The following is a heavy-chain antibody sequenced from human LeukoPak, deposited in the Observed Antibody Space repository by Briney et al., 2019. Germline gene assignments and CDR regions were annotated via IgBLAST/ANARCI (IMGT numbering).Heavy chain of an antibody. CDR1: GFTFSSYW. V-gene: IGHV3-74*01. J-gene: IGHJ4*02. CDR2: INSDGSST. CDR3: ARKSLGANPGYFDY. D-gene: IGHD1-26*01. Sequence: PGGSLRLSCAASGFTFSSYWMHWVRQAPGKGLVWVSRINSDGSSTSYADSVKGRFTISRDNAKNTLYLQMNSLRAEDTAVYYCARKSLGANPGYFDYWGQGTLVTVSS.